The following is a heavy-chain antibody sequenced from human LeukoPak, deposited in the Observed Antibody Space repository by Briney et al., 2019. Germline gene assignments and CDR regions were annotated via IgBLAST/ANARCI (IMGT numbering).Heavy chain of an antibody. CDR3: VRDRELTY. Sequence: SETLSLTCAVSGGSISIYYWSWIRQPPGKGLEWIGYIYNSGSTIYNPSLKSRVTISEDTSKNQFSLKLTSVTAADTAVYYCVRDRELTYWGQGTLVTVSS. V-gene: IGHV4-59*01. J-gene: IGHJ4*02. CDR1: GGSISIYY. D-gene: IGHD1-26*01. CDR2: IYNSGST.